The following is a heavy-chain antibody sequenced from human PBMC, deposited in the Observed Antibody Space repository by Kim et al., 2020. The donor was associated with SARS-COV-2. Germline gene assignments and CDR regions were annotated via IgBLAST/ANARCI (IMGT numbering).Heavy chain of an antibody. CDR1: GFTFSSYG. Sequence: GGSLRLSCAASGFTFSSYGMHLVRQAPGKGLEWVAVISYDGSNKYYADSVKGRFTISRDNSKNTLYLQMNSLRAEDTAVYYCAKDRHKAYDYVWGSYRSYSYYGIDVWGQGTTVTVSS. V-gene: IGHV3-30*18. CDR3: AKDRHKAYDYVWGSYRSYSYYGIDV. D-gene: IGHD3-16*02. CDR2: ISYDGSNK. J-gene: IGHJ6*02.